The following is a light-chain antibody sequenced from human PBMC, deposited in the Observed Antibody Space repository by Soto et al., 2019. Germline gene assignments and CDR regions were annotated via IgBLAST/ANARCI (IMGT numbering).Light chain of an antibody. J-gene: IGLJ1*01. CDR2: DVN. V-gene: IGLV2-18*02. CDR1: SSDVGNSNG. CDR3: SSYTSSSTYV. Sequence: QSALTQPPSVSGSPGQSVAISCTGTSSDVGNSNGVSWYHQPPGTAPKLMIYDVNNRPSGVPDRFPGSKSGNTASLTISGLQAEDEGDYYCSSYTSSSTYVFGTGTKVTVL.